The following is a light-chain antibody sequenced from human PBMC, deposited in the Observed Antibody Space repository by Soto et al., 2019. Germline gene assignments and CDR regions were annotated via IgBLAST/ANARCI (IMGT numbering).Light chain of an antibody. CDR2: QDS. V-gene: IGLV3-1*01. J-gene: IGLJ2*01. CDR1: KLGDKY. Sequence: SYELTQPPSVSVSPGQTASITCSGDKLGDKYACWYQQKPGQSPVLVIYQDSKRPSGIPERFSGSTSRNTATLTISGTQAMDEADYCCQAWDSSTAVFGGGTKVTVL. CDR3: QAWDSSTAV.